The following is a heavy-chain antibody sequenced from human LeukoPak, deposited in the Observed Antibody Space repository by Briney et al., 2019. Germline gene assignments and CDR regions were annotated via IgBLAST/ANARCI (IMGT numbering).Heavy chain of an antibody. CDR1: GFTFSSYG. Sequence: GRSLRLSCAASGFTFSSYGMHWVRQAPGKGLEWVAVISYDGSNKYYADSVKGRFTISRDNSKNTLYLQMNSLRAEDTAVYYCAKDRRRTSLTTVTKGNYYYYGMDVWGKGTTVTVSS. J-gene: IGHJ6*04. V-gene: IGHV3-30*18. CDR2: ISYDGSNK. D-gene: IGHD4-17*01. CDR3: AKDRRRTSLTTVTKGNYYYYGMDV.